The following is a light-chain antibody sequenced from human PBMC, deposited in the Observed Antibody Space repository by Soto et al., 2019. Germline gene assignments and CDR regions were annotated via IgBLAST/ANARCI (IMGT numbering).Light chain of an antibody. CDR3: SSYTGTNNFGV. J-gene: IGLJ1*01. CDR2: DVR. CDR1: SSDVGGYNY. Sequence: QSVLTQPPSASGSPGQSFTISCTGSSSDVGGYNYVSWYQQHPGKAPKLVIYDVRKRPSGVPDRLSGSQSGNTASLTVSGLQAEDEADYYCSSYTGTNNFGVFGPGTKLTVL. V-gene: IGLV2-8*01.